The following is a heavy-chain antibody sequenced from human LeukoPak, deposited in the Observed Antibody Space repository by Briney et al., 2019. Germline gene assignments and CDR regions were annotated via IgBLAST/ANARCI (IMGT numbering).Heavy chain of an antibody. J-gene: IGHJ4*02. V-gene: IGHV7-4-1*02. CDR2: INTNTGNP. CDR1: GYTFTRYG. D-gene: IGHD1-26*01. CDR3: ARDSISGSYVHYDN. Sequence: ASVKVSCKASGYTFTRYGMNWVRQAPGQGLEWMGWINTNTGNPTYAQGFTGRFVFSLDTSVSTAYLQLNSLKAEDTAVYYCARDSISGSYVHYDNWGQGTLVTVSS.